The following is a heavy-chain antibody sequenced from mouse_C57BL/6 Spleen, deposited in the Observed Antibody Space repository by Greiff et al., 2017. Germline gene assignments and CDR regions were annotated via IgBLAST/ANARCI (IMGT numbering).Heavy chain of an antibody. V-gene: IGHV1-69*01. Sequence: VQLQQPGAELVMPGASVKLSCKASGYTFTSYWMHWVKQRPGQGLEWIGKIDPSDSYTNYNQKFKGKSTVTVDKSTSTAYLQLSILTSEDSAVYYCARTVVAYYYTLDYWGQGTSVTVSS. CDR1: GYTFTSYW. J-gene: IGHJ4*01. CDR2: IDPSDSYT. D-gene: IGHD1-1*01. CDR3: ARTVVAYYYTLDY.